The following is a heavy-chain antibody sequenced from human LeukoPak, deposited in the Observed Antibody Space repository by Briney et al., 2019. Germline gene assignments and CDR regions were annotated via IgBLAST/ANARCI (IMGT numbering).Heavy chain of an antibody. CDR2: ISTSAGTI. D-gene: IGHD1-1*01. Sequence: GGSLRLSCAASGFTFSDYYMTWIRQAPGKGLEWISYISTSAGTIYYADSVKGRFTISRDNSRNTLYLQIYSLRADDTAVYYCAKGAWRTFFDNWGQGALVTVSS. V-gene: IGHV3-11*01. CDR1: GFTFSDYY. CDR3: AKGAWRTFFDN. J-gene: IGHJ4*02.